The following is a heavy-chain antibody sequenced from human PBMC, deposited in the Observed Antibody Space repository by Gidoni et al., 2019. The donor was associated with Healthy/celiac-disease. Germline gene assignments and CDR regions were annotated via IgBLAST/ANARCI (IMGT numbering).Heavy chain of an antibody. J-gene: IGHJ6*02. Sequence: EVQLVESGGGLVKPGGSVRLSCAASGVTFSSYSMTWVRKATGKGLEWVSSISSGSSYIYYADSVKGRFTISRDNAKNSLYLQMNSLRTEDTAVYYCAREDGIAAAASYYYYGMDVWGQGTTVTVSS. CDR2: ISSGSSYI. V-gene: IGHV3-21*01. CDR3: AREDGIAAAASYYYYGMDV. CDR1: GVTFSSYS. D-gene: IGHD6-13*01.